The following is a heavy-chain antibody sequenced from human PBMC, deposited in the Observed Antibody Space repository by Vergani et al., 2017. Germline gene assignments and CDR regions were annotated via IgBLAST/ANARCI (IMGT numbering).Heavy chain of an antibody. Sequence: QVQLQESGPGLVKPSETLSLTCTVSGGSISSYYWSWIRQPPGKGPEWIGNIYYSGSSNYNPSLNSRVTISVDTSKNQFSLKLSSVTAADTAVYYCARDMTIFGSGYMDVWGKGTTVTVSS. D-gene: IGHD3-3*01. CDR1: GGSISSYY. V-gene: IGHV4-59*01. J-gene: IGHJ6*03. CDR2: IYYSGSS. CDR3: ARDMTIFGSGYMDV.